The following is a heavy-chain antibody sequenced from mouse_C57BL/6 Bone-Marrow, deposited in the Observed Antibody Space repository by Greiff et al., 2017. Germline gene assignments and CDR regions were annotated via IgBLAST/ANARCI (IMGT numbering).Heavy chain of an antibody. Sequence: QVQLKQSGAELVRPGASVKLSCKASGYTFTDYYINWVKQRPGQGLEWIARIYPGSGNTYYNEKFKGKATLTVEKSSSTAYMQTSSLTSEDSAVYFSARYSTVVASFFFYSMDCWGQGTTVTVSS. CDR1: GYTFTDYY. V-gene: IGHV1-76*01. CDR3: ARYSTVVASFFFYSMDC. CDR2: IYPGSGNT. D-gene: IGHD1-1*01. J-gene: IGHJ4*01.